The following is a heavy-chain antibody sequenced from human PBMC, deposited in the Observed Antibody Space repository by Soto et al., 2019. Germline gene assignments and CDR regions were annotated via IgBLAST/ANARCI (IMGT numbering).Heavy chain of an antibody. CDR3: ARFRITMVRGVIIPFFDY. J-gene: IGHJ4*02. V-gene: IGHV2-70*01. D-gene: IGHD3-10*01. Sequence: SGPTLVNPTQTLTLTCTFSGFSLSTSGMCVSWIRQPPGKALEWLALIDWDDDKYYSTSLKTRLTISKDTSKNQVVLTMTNMDPVDTATYYCARFRITMVRGVIIPFFDYWGQGTLVTVSS. CDR2: IDWDDDK. CDR1: GFSLSTSGMC.